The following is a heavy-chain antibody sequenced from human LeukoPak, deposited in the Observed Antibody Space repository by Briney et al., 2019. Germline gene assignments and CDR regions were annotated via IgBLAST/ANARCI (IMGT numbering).Heavy chain of an antibody. J-gene: IGHJ4*02. D-gene: IGHD6-19*01. CDR2: ISWNSGSI. CDR1: GFTFDDYA. Sequence: GGSLRLSCAASGFTFDDYAMHWVRQAPGKGLEWVSGISWNSGSIGYADSVKGRFTVSRDNAKNSLYLQMNSLRAEDTAMYYCARGEAVAGTNFDYWGQGTLVTVSS. V-gene: IGHV3-9*01. CDR3: ARGEAVAGTNFDY.